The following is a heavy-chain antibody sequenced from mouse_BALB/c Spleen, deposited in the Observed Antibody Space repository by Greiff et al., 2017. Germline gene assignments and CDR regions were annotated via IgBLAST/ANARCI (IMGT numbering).Heavy chain of an antibody. V-gene: IGHV3-2*02. J-gene: IGHJ4*01. CDR3: ARSLYYDYDGQNYYAMDY. D-gene: IGHD2-4*01. Sequence: EVMLVESGPGLVKPSQSLSLTCTVTGYSITSDYAWNWIRQFPGNKLEWMGYISYSGSTSYNPSLKSRISITRDTSKNQFFLQLNSVTTEDTATYYCARSLYYDYDGQNYYAMDYWGQGTSVTVAS. CDR2: ISYSGST. CDR1: GYSITSDYA.